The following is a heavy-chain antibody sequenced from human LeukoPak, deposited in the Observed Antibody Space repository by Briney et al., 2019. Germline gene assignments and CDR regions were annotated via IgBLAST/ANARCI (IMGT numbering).Heavy chain of an antibody. CDR2: IKNDGSRT. D-gene: IGHD4-11*01. J-gene: IGHJ5*02. CDR3: ARGRYDYRIPVDP. CDR1: GLKFSDYW. V-gene: IGHV3-74*01. Sequence: PGESLRLSCAASGLKFSDYWMPWVRQTPDKGLLWVSPIKNDGSRTDYADSVKGRFTISRDNAKNTVYLQMNNLREEDTGLYYCARGRYDYRIPVDPWGQGTLVTVSS.